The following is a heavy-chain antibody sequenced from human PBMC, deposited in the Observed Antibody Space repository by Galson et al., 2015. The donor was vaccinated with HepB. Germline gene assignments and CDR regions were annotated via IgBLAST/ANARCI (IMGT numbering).Heavy chain of an antibody. CDR2: IHWNDDK. D-gene: IGHD5-12*01. CDR3: ARIRNSGSRGGYYFYGMDV. V-gene: IGHV2-5*01. J-gene: IGHJ6*02. Sequence: PALVKPTQTLTLTCSFSGFSLSTSGVGVGWIRQPPGEALEWLALIHWNDDKRYSPSLKTRLTITKDTPKNQVVLTMTNMDPVDTATYYCARIRNSGSRGGYYFYGMDVWGQGTTVTVSS. CDR1: GFSLSTSGVG.